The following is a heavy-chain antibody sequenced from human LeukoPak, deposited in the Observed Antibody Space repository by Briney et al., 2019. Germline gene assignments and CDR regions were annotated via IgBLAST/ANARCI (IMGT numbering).Heavy chain of an antibody. CDR3: ARVAYCSSSTCRNCFDY. Sequence: GGSLRLSCAASGFPLSGYSMNWVRQAPGKGLEWVSSISSTTNYIYYPDSVKGRFTISRDNAKNSLYLQMNSLRAEDTAVYYCARVAYCSSSTCRNCFDYWGQGTLVTVSS. J-gene: IGHJ4*02. V-gene: IGHV3-21*01. CDR1: GFPLSGYS. CDR2: ISSTTNYI. D-gene: IGHD2-2*01.